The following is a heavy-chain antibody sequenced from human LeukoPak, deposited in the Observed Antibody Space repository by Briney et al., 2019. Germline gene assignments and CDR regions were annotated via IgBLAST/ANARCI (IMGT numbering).Heavy chain of an antibody. CDR1: GFTFSTYW. CDR2: IKSDGST. V-gene: IGHV3-74*01. Sequence: GGSLRLSCAASGFTFSTYWMHWARHAPGKGLVWVSRIKSDGSTNYADPVKGRFTIPRENANNTLSLQMNSLGPEDTGVYYCARAPSEIGGYYPEYFRHWGQGTLVTVSS. J-gene: IGHJ1*01. D-gene: IGHD3-22*01. CDR3: ARAPSEIGGYYPEYFRH.